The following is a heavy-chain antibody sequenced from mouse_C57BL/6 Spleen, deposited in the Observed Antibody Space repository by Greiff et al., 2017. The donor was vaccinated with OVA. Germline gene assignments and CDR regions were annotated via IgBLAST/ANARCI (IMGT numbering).Heavy chain of an antibody. CDR1: GFTFSSYG. CDR3: ARHWDEAADY. J-gene: IGHJ2*01. D-gene: IGHD4-1*01. CDR2: ISSGGSYN. Sequence: EVHLVESGGDLVKPGGSLKLSCAASGFTFSSYGMSWVRQTPDKRLEWVATISSGGSYNYYPDSVKGRFTISRDNGKNTLYLQMSRLKYEDTAMYNCARHWDEAADYWGQGTTLTVSS. V-gene: IGHV5-6*01.